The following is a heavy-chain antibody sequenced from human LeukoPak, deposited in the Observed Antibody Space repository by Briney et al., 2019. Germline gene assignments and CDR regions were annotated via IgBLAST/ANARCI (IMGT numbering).Heavy chain of an antibody. Sequence: GGSLRLSCAASGFTVSSNYMSWVRQAPGRGLEWVSVIYSGGSTYYADSVKGRFTISRDNSKNTLYLQMNSLRAEDTAVYYCARVGNSGYYDSTGYWASWFDPWGQGTLVTVSS. J-gene: IGHJ5*02. CDR2: IYSGGST. CDR1: GFTVSSNY. CDR3: ARVGNSGYYDSTGYWASWFDP. V-gene: IGHV3-53*01. D-gene: IGHD3-22*01.